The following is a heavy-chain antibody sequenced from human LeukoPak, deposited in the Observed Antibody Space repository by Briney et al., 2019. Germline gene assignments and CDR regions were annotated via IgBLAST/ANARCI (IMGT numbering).Heavy chain of an antibody. V-gene: IGHV3-30*04. CDR3: AKGRGGDSSGSCDY. CDR2: ISHDGNNK. Sequence: GGSLRLSCSASGFTFSSYAMHWVRQAPGKGLEWVAVISHDGNNKYYADSVKGRFTISRDNSKDTLFLQMNSLRTDDTAVYYCAKGRGGDSSGSCDYWGQGTLVTVSS. CDR1: GFTFSSYA. D-gene: IGHD3-22*01. J-gene: IGHJ4*02.